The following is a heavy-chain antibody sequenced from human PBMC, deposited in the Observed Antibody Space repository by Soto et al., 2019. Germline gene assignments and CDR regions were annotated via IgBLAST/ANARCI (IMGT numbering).Heavy chain of an antibody. CDR1: GGSFSGYY. CDR2: INHSGST. V-gene: IGHV4-34*01. D-gene: IGHD3-10*01. J-gene: IGHJ6*02. Sequence: PSETLSLTCAVYGGSFSGYYWSWIRQPPGKGLEWIGEINHSGSTNYNPSLKSRVAISVDTSKNQFSLKLSSVTAADTAVYYCARVRRTYGSGSYGYYYYYGMDVWGQGTTVTVSS. CDR3: ARVRRTYGSGSYGYYYYYGMDV.